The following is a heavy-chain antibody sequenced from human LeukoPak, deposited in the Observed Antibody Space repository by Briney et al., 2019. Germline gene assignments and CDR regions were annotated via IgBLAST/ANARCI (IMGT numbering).Heavy chain of an antibody. V-gene: IGHV3-11*01. D-gene: IGHD1-26*01. Sequence: GGSLRLSCAASGFTFSDYYMSWIRQAPGKGLEWVSYISSSGSTIYYADSARGRFTISRDNAKNSLYLQMNSLRAEDTAVYYCAREISGERTYYFDYWGQGTLVTVSS. CDR2: ISSSGSTI. CDR1: GFTFSDYY. J-gene: IGHJ4*02. CDR3: AREISGERTYYFDY.